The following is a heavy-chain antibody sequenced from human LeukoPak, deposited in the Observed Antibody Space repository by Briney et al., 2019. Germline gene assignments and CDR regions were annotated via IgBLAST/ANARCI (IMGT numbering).Heavy chain of an antibody. V-gene: IGHV4-59*01. CDR1: GGSISSYY. Sequence: PLETLSLTCTVSGGSISSYYWSWIRQPPGKGLEWIGYIYYSGSTNYNPSLKSLVTISVDTSKNQFSLKLSSVTAADTAVYYCARGRGPLDYYDSSGLYYFDYWGQGTLVTVSS. J-gene: IGHJ4*02. D-gene: IGHD3-22*01. CDR2: IYYSGST. CDR3: ARGRGPLDYYDSSGLYYFDY.